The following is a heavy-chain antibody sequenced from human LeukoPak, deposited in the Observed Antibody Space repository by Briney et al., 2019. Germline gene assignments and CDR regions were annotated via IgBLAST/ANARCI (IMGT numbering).Heavy chain of an antibody. CDR1: GFTFSSYW. J-gene: IGHJ4*02. CDR3: ARDSLARPLGY. CDR2: ISNDGTRA. Sequence: GGSLRLSCVASGFTFSSYWMHWVRHDPEKGLVWVSHISNDGTRANYADSVRGRFTISRDDARNTLYLQMNNLRAEDTAVYYCARDSLARPLGYWGQGTLVTVSS. D-gene: IGHD6-6*01. V-gene: IGHV3-74*01.